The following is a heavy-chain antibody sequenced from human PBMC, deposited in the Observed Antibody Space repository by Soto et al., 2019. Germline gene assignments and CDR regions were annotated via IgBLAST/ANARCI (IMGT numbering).Heavy chain of an antibody. Sequence: KPSETLSLTCTVSGGSTNSYYWSWIRQPPGKGLEWIGSIYFRGNTNYSPSLKSRVTISIDTSKNQFSLKLTSVTAADTAVYYCARRGGYSKGYNYFYMDVWGKGTTVTVSS. V-gene: IGHV4-59*12. CDR3: ARRGGYSKGYNYFYMDV. CDR1: GGSTNSYY. CDR2: IYFRGNT. D-gene: IGHD5-18*01. J-gene: IGHJ6*03.